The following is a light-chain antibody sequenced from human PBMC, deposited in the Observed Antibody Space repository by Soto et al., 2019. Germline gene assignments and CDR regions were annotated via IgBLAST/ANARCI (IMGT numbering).Light chain of an antibody. J-gene: IGKJ4*01. CDR3: QQYGSSPLT. Sequence: EIVLTQSPGTLSLSPGERATLSDRPSQSVSRRDLAWYQQKPGQAPRLLIYGASSRATGIPDRFSGGGSGTDFTLTISRLETEDFAVYDCQQYGSSPLTFGGGTKVDIK. CDR1: QSVSRRD. V-gene: IGKV3-20*01. CDR2: GAS.